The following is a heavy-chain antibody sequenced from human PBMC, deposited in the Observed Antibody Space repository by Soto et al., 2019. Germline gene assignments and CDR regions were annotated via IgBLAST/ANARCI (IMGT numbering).Heavy chain of an antibody. V-gene: IGHV4-30-2*01. Sequence: LSLTCAVSGGSISSGGYSWSWIRQPPGKGLEWIGYIYHSGSTYYNPSLKSRVTISVDRSKNQFSLKLSSVTAADTAVYYCASFYDSSGAFDYWGQGTLVTVSS. CDR3: ASFYDSSGAFDY. CDR2: IYHSGST. D-gene: IGHD3-22*01. CDR1: GGSISSGGYS. J-gene: IGHJ4*02.